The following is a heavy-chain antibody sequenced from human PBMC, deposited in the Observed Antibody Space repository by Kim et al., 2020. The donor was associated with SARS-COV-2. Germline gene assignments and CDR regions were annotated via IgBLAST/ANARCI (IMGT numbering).Heavy chain of an antibody. CDR1: GGSFSGYY. D-gene: IGHD5-12*01. CDR2: INHSGST. V-gene: IGHV4-34*01. CDR3: SRWSAEMASDD. J-gene: IGHJ4*02. Sequence: SETLSLTCAVYGGSFSGYYWSWIRQPPGKGLEWIGEINHSGSTNYNPYLKSRGTITVYTSKNKFSLKLSSVTAAAAAVYYYSRWSAEMASDDWGQGTWVT.